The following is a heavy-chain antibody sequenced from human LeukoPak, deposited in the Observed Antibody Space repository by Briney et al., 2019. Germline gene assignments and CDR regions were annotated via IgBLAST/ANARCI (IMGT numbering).Heavy chain of an antibody. V-gene: IGHV4-39*07. CDR2: IYYSGST. CDR3: AREKRYFDWLPFDY. Sequence: TTSETLSLTCTVSGGSISSSSYYWGWIRQPPGKGLELIGSIYYSGSTYYNPSLKSRVTISVDTSKNQFSLQLNSVTPEDTAVYYCAREKRYFDWLPFDYWGQGTLVTVSS. D-gene: IGHD3-9*01. J-gene: IGHJ4*02. CDR1: GGSISSSSYY.